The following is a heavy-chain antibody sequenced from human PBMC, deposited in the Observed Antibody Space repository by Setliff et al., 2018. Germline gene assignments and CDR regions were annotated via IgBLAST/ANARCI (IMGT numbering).Heavy chain of an antibody. J-gene: IGHJ6*03. CDR2: INQDGSEK. Sequence: PGGSLRLSCAASGFTFSSYWMSWVRQAPGKGLEWVANINQDGSEKYYVDSVRGRFTNSRDNAKNSLYLQMNSLRADDAAVYFCARDSSGSYYNVYYYYYYYMDVWGKGTTVTVSS. D-gene: IGHD3-10*01. CDR3: ARDSSGSYYNVYYYYYYYMDV. V-gene: IGHV3-7*01. CDR1: GFTFSSYW.